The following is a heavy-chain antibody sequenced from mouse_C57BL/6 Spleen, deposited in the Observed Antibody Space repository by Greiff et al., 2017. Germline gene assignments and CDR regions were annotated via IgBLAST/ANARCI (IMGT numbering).Heavy chain of an antibody. D-gene: IGHD1-2*01. CDR3: ARRTITTDYYAMDY. CDR1: GYTFTDYY. Sequence: QVHVKQSGPELVKPGASVKISYKASGYTFTDYYINWVKQRPGQGLEWIGWIYPGSGNTKYNEKFKGKATVTVDTSSSTAYMQLSSLTSEDSAVYFSARRTITTDYYAMDYWGQGTSVTVSS. V-gene: IGHV1-84*01. CDR2: IYPGSGNT. J-gene: IGHJ4*01.